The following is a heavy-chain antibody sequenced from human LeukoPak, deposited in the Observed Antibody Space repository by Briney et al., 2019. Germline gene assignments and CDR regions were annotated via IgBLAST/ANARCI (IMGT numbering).Heavy chain of an antibody. D-gene: IGHD2-2*01. CDR2: ISTYSGNT. J-gene: IGHJ6*02. Sequence: GASVKVSCKASGYTFTNYGFSWVRQAPGQGLEWMGWISTYSGNTNYAQQVQGRVTMTLDTSTSTVYMELRSLRSDDTAVYYCARGYCRSTSCHEPPLYGMDVWGQGTTVTVS. V-gene: IGHV1-18*04. CDR3: ARGYCRSTSCHEPPLYGMDV. CDR1: GYTFTNYG.